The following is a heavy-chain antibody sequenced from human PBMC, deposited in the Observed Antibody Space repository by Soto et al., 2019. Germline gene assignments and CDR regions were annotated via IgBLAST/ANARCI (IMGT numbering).Heavy chain of an antibody. CDR1: GFTFSDYW. CDR2: ISGDGSST. Sequence: EVQLVESGGGLVQPGGSLGLSCTASGFTFSDYWMYWVRQVPGKGLVWVSRISGDGSSTNYADSVTGRSTIARDNAKSTVYLQMYSLRVEDTAVYYCVRGSNAWSGMDYWGQGILVTVS. V-gene: IGHV3-74*01. D-gene: IGHD3-16*01. CDR3: VRGSNAWSGMDY. J-gene: IGHJ4*02.